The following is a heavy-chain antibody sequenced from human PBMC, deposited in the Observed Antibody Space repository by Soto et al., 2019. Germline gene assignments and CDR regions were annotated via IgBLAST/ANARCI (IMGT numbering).Heavy chain of an antibody. J-gene: IGHJ3*02. Sequence: QVQLVQSGAEVQKPGSSVKVSCKASGGTFSSYAISWVRQAPGQGLEWMGGIIPIFGTANYAQKFQGRVTITADESTSTAYMELSSLRSEDTAVYYCARDPPSGYSSSHSAFDIWGQGTMVTVSS. V-gene: IGHV1-69*01. CDR1: GGTFSSYA. D-gene: IGHD6-13*01. CDR2: IIPIFGTA. CDR3: ARDPPSGYSSSHSAFDI.